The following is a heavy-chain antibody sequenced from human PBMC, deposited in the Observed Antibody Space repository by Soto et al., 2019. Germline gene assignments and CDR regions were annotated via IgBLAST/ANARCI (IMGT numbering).Heavy chain of an antibody. CDR1: GYTFTNYG. V-gene: IGHV1-18*01. D-gene: IGHD3-22*01. CDR3: AKMGSSGYYSADY. CDR2: ISAYNGNT. Sequence: GASVKVSCKASGYTFTNYGINWVRQAPGQGLEWMGWISAYNGNTNYAQKLQGRITMTTDTSTTTAYMELRSLRSDDSAVYYCAKMGSSGYYSADYWGQGTLVTVPS. J-gene: IGHJ4*02.